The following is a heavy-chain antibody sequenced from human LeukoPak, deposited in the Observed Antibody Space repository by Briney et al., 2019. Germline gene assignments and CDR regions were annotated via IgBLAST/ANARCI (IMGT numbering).Heavy chain of an antibody. Sequence: PGGSLRLSCAASGFTVSSSYMSSVRQAPGKGLEWVSVLYSGGSTYYADSVKGRFTISRDNSKNTLYRQMNSLRAEDTAVYYCARSHRGSNSLSFDIEGQGTKVTVSS. V-gene: IGHV3-53*01. J-gene: IGHJ3*02. D-gene: IGHD1-26*01. CDR3: ARSHRGSNSLSFDI. CDR2: LYSGGST. CDR1: GFTVSSSY.